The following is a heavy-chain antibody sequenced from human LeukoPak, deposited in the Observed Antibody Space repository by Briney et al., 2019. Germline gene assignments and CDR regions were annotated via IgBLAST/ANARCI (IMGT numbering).Heavy chain of an antibody. J-gene: IGHJ5*02. Sequence: SETLSLTCAVYGGSFSGYYWSWIRQPPGKGLEWIGEINHSGSTNYNPSLKSRVTISVDTSKNQFPLKLSSVTAADTAVYYCARRRVVPAPWTPWGQGTLVTVSS. D-gene: IGHD2-2*01. CDR2: INHSGST. V-gene: IGHV4-34*01. CDR1: GGSFSGYY. CDR3: ARRRVVPAPWTP.